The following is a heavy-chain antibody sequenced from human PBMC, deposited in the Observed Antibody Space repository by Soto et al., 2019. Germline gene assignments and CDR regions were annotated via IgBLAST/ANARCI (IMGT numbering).Heavy chain of an antibody. Sequence: VQVVESGGGVVQPGRSLRLSCAASGFPFSTYAIHWVRQAPGKGLEWVAVISDDGINEYYADSVEGRFTISRDNSKNTLYLQMNSLRGEDTAVYYCARGSAGHYNSGTLLDWGQGTLVTVSS. V-gene: IGHV3-30-3*01. D-gene: IGHD3-10*01. J-gene: IGHJ4*02. CDR3: ARGSAGHYNSGTLLD. CDR1: GFPFSTYA. CDR2: ISDDGINE.